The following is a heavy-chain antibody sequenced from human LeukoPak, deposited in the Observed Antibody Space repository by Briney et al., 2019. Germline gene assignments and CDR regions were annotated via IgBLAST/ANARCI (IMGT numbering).Heavy chain of an antibody. Sequence: GASVKVSCKASGGTFSSYTISWVRQAPGQGLEWMGWINPNSGGTNYAQKFQGRVTMTRDTSISTAYMELSRLRSDDTAVYYCARERWERGAGYRGQGTLATVSS. CDR2: INPNSGGT. V-gene: IGHV1-2*02. CDR1: GGTFSSYT. D-gene: IGHD1-26*01. CDR3: ARERWERGAGY. J-gene: IGHJ4*02.